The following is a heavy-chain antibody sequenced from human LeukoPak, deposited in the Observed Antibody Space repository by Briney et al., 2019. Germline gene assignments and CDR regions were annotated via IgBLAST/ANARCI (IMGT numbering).Heavy chain of an antibody. V-gene: IGHV3-11*04. J-gene: IGHJ4*02. CDR3: ARQAVFDYFDY. Sequence: AGGSLRLSCAASGFTFSDYYMSWIRQAPGKGLEWVSYISSSGSTIYHADSVKGRFTISRDNTKNSLYLQMNSLRAEDTAVYYCARQAVFDYFDYWGQGTLVTVSS. CDR2: ISSSGSTI. D-gene: IGHD3-10*01. CDR1: GFTFSDYY.